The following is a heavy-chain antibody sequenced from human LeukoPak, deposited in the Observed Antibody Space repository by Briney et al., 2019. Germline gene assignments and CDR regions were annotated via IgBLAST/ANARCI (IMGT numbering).Heavy chain of an antibody. D-gene: IGHD1-7*01. CDR3: ARIGMENFYDL. CDR1: GFTYSGFS. CDR2: INGAGDRT. J-gene: IGHJ5*02. V-gene: IGHV3-64*02. Sequence: GGSLRLSCAGSGFTYSGFSMHWVRQTPGRGLEYVSAINGAGDRTYYADSVKGRFSISRDNSKNTLYLQMGNLRGEDMALYFCARIGMENFYDLWGQGTLVTVSA.